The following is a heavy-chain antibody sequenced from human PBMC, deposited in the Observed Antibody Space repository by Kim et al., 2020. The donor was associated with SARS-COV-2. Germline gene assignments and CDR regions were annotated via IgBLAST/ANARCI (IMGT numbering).Heavy chain of an antibody. Sequence: SETLSLTCAVYGGSFSGYYWSWIRQPPGKGLEWIGEINHSGSTNYNPSLKSRVTISVDTSKNQFSLKLSSVTAADTAVYYCARGPGSGSGSYYANWGQGTLVTVSS. CDR1: GGSFSGYY. CDR3: ARGPGSGSGSYYAN. D-gene: IGHD3-10*01. J-gene: IGHJ4*02. CDR2: INHSGST. V-gene: IGHV4-34*01.